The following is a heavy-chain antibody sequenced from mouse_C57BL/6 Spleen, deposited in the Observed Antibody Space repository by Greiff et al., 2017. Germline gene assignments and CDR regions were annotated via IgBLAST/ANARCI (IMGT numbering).Heavy chain of an antibody. D-gene: IGHD1-1*01. CDR3: ARGDYYGSSYWYFDV. J-gene: IGHJ1*03. CDR2: INPNNGGN. CDR1: GYTFTDYN. Sequence: EVQLQQSGPELVKPGASVKMSCKASGYTFTDYNMHWVKQSHGKSLEWIGYINPNNGGNSYNQKFKGKATLTVNKSFSTAYMELRSLTSEDSAVYYCARGDYYGSSYWYFDVWGTGTTVTVSS. V-gene: IGHV1-22*01.